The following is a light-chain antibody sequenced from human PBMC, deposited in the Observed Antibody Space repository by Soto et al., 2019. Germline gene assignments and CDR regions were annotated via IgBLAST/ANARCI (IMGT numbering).Light chain of an antibody. CDR3: SSYTSSSTE. CDR2: DVS. Sequence: QSALTQPASVSGSPGQSITISCTGTSSDVGGYNYVSWYQQHPGKAPKLMIYDVSNRPSEVSNRFSGSKSGNTASLTISGLQAEDEADYYCSSYTSSSTEFGGGTKVTVL. J-gene: IGLJ2*01. V-gene: IGLV2-14*01. CDR1: SSDVGGYNY.